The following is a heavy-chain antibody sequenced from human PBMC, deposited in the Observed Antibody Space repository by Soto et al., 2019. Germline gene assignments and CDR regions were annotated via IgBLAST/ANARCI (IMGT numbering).Heavy chain of an antibody. J-gene: IGHJ4*02. V-gene: IGHV3-11*01. CDR3: ARVERGTTIFGVVIPPFDY. D-gene: IGHD3-3*01. CDR1: GFTFSDYY. CDR2: ISSSGSTI. Sequence: PGGSLRLSCAASGFTFSDYYMSWIRQAPGKGLEWVSYISSSGSTIYYADSVKGRFTNSRDNAKNSLYLQMNSLRAEDTAVYYCARVERGTTIFGVVIPPFDYWGQGTLVTVSS.